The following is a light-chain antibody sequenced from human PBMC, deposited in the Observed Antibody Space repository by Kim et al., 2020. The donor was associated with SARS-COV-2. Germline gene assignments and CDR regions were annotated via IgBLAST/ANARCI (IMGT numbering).Light chain of an antibody. CDR2: AAS. CDR1: RVTSNY. J-gene: IGKJ2*02. V-gene: IGKV1-9*01. Sequence: ASGGDRALISGGASRVTSNYLAWYQQKPGQAPRLLIYAASSWESGIPDRFSGSGSGTDYTLTISRLQPEDFATYFCQQFNSYPRTFGQGTQLEIK. CDR3: QQFNSYPRT.